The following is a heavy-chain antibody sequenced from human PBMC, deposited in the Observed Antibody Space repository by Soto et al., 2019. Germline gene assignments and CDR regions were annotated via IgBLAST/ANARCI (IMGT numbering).Heavy chain of an antibody. Sequence: SETLSLTCTVSGDSISGYYWSWLRQPPGEGLEWIGHIYHTGSTNYNPSLKSRVTISVDTSKNQFSLKLSSVTAADTALYYCARNGERITINDAFDIWGQGTMVTVSS. J-gene: IGHJ3*02. V-gene: IGHV4-59*01. CDR2: IYHTGST. CDR1: GDSISGYY. D-gene: IGHD3-9*01. CDR3: ARNGERITINDAFDI.